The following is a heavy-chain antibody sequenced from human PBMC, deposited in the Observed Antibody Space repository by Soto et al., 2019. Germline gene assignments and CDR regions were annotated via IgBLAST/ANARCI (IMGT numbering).Heavy chain of an antibody. Sequence: PSETLSLTCAVYGGSFSGYYWSWIRQPPGKGLEWIGEINHSGSTNYNPSLKSRVTISVDTSKNQFSLKLSSVTAADTAVYYCARSSRYYDFWSGYYYVYWGQGTLVTVSS. CDR1: GGSFSGYY. J-gene: IGHJ4*02. CDR3: ARSSRYYDFWSGYYYVY. D-gene: IGHD3-3*01. V-gene: IGHV4-34*01. CDR2: INHSGST.